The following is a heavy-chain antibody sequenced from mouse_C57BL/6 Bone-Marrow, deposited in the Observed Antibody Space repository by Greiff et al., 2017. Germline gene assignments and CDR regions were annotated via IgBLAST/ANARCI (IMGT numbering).Heavy chain of an antibody. CDR3: ARAGSTMITYFDY. J-gene: IGHJ2*01. V-gene: IGHV1-55*01. D-gene: IGHD2-4*01. CDR1: GYTFTSYW. CDR2: IYPGSGST. Sequence: VQLQQPGAELVKPGASVKMSCKASGYTFTSYWITWVKQRPGHGLEWIGDIYPGSGSTNYNEKFQGKATLPVDTSSSTAYMQLSSLTSEDSAVYYCARAGSTMITYFDYWGQGTTLTVSS.